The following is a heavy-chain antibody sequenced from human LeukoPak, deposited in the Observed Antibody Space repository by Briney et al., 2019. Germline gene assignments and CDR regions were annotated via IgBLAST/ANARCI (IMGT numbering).Heavy chain of an antibody. CDR1: GFTFTSYG. J-gene: IGHJ4*02. V-gene: IGHV1-18*01. CDR3: ARDLSHLDYYDSSDYYWDVGY. Sequence: AGSLKVSCEASGFTFTSYGISWVRQAPGQGLEWLGWISACNRNTNYAQKFQGRVSMATDTSTNTAYMELRSLRSDDTAVYYCARDLSHLDYYDSSDYYWDVGYWGQGTLVTVSS. D-gene: IGHD3-22*01. CDR2: ISACNRNT.